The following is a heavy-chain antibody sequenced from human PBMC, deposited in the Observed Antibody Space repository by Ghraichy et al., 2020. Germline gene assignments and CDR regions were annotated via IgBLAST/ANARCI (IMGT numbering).Heavy chain of an antibody. CDR3: ARDTKFYSSSSVAPYYYYGMDV. J-gene: IGHJ6*02. Sequence: GGSLRLSCAASGFTFSSYWMSWVRQAPGKGLEWVANIKQDGSEKYYVDSVKGRFTISRDNAKNSLYLQMNSLRAEDTAVYYCARDTKFYSSSSVAPYYYYGMDVWGQGTTVTVSS. CDR2: IKQDGSEK. D-gene: IGHD6-6*01. V-gene: IGHV3-7*01. CDR1: GFTFSSYW.